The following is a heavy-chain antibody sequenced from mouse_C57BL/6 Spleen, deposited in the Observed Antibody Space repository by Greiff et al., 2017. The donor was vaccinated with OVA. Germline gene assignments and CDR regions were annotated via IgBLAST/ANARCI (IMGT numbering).Heavy chain of an antibody. CDR2: IYPGSGST. CDR1: GYTFTSYW. CDR3: ARGLDYQYYFDY. J-gene: IGHJ2*01. Sequence: VQLQQPGAELVKPGASVKMSCKASGYTFTSYWITWVKQRPGQGLEWLGDIYPGSGSTNYNEKFKSKATLTVDTSSSTAYMQLSSLTSEDSAVYYRARGLDYQYYFDYWGQGTTLTVSS. D-gene: IGHD2-4*01. V-gene: IGHV1-55*01.